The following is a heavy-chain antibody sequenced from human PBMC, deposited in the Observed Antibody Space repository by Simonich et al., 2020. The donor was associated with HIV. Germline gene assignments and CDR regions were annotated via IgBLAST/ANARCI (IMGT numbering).Heavy chain of an antibody. D-gene: IGHD1-1*01. CDR3: AREGEMLDDAFDI. CDR2: INPNSGGT. J-gene: IGHJ3*02. CDR1: GYTFTDNP. V-gene: IGHV1-2*02. Sequence: QVQLVQSGAEVKNPGASVKVSCKASGYTFTDNPMHWVRQAPGQVLGWRGWINPNSGGTDDAQRFKGRVTMTRDTSMSTAYMGLSRLKSDDTAVYFCAREGEMLDDAFDIWGQGTLVTVSS.